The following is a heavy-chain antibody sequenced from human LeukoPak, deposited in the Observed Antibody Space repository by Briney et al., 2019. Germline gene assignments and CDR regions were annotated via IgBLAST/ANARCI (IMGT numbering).Heavy chain of an antibody. V-gene: IGHV3-74*01. J-gene: IGHJ4*02. D-gene: IGHD3-9*01. Sequence: PGGSLRLSCAASGNYWMHWVRQVPGKGLVWVSHINSDVSWTSYADSVKGRFTISKDNAKNSLYLQMNSLRAEDTAVYYCARVRYFDYWGRGTLVTVSS. CDR3: ARVRYFDY. CDR2: INSDVSWT. CDR1: GNYW.